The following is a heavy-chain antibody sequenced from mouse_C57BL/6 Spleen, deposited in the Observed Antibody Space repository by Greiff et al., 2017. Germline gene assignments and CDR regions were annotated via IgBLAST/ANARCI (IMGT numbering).Heavy chain of an antibody. V-gene: IGHV3-6*01. J-gene: IGHJ4*01. D-gene: IGHD1-1*01. CDR2: ISYDGSN. CDR1: GYSITSGYY. Sequence: EVKLMESGPGLVKPSQSLSLTCSVTGYSITSGYYWNWIRQFPGNKLEWMGYISYDGSNNYNPSLKNRISITRDTSKNQFFLKLNSVTTEDTATYYSARETTVMDYWGQGTSVTVSS. CDR3: ARETTVMDY.